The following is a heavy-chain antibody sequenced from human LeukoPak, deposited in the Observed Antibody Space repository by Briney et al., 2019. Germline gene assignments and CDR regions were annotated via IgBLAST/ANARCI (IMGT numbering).Heavy chain of an antibody. J-gene: IGHJ4*02. CDR1: GYTFTGYY. Sequence: ASVKLSCNASGYTFTGYYMHWVRQAPGPGLEWMGLINPNSGGTNYAQKFQGRVTMTRDTSISTAYMELSRLRSDDTAVYYCARAYYYDSSGYQGFDYWGQGTLVTVSS. D-gene: IGHD3-22*01. V-gene: IGHV1-2*02. CDR3: ARAYYYDSSGYQGFDY. CDR2: INPNSGGT.